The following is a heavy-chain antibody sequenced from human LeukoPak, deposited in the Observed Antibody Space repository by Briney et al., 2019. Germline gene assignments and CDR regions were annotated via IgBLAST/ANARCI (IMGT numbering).Heavy chain of an antibody. CDR3: AKSGGLSGSGRLAMDV. CDR1: GFTFSTYA. D-gene: IGHD3-10*01. Sequence: KPGGSLRLSCAASGFTFSTYAMSWVRLAPGKGLEWVSGISGSGGITYYADSVKGRFTSSRDNSNNTLYVQMNSLRVEDTAVYYCAKSGGLSGSGRLAMDVWGQGTTVTVSS. J-gene: IGHJ6*02. CDR2: ISGSGGIT. V-gene: IGHV3-23*01.